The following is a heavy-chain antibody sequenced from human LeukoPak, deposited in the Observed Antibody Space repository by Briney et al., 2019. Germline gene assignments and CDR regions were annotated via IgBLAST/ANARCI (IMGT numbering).Heavy chain of an antibody. CDR2: INPSGGST. J-gene: IGHJ4*02. V-gene: IGHV1-46*01. Sequence: ASVKVSCKVSGYTLTELSMHWVRQAPGQGLEWMGIINPSGGSTSYAQKFQGRVTMTRDTSTSTVYMELSSLRSEDTAVYYCARDYYDSSATYASLVDYWGQGTLVTVSS. CDR3: ARDYYDSSATYASLVDY. D-gene: IGHD3-22*01. CDR1: GYTLTELS.